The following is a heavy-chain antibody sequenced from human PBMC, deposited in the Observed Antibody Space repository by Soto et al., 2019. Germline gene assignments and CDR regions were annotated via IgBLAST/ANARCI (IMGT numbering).Heavy chain of an antibody. V-gene: IGHV4-59*01. J-gene: IGHJ3*02. CDR3: ARSTYSSGFGAFDI. CDR2: IYYSGST. D-gene: IGHD6-19*01. CDR1: GGSISSYY. Sequence: SETLSLTCTFSGGSISSYYWSLIRQPPGKGLEWIGYIYYSGSTNYNPSLKSRVTISVDTSKNQFSLKLSSVTAADTAVYYCARSTYSSGFGAFDIWGQGTMVTVSS.